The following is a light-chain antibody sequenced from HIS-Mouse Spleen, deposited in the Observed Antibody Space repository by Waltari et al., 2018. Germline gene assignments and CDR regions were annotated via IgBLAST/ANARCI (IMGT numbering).Light chain of an antibody. CDR2: EDS. Sequence: SYELTQPPSVSVSPGQTARITCSGDALPNTYAYWYQQKSGQAPVLVIYEDSQRPSGTPERFSGSSSGTMATLTISGAQVEDEADYYCYSTDSSGNWVFGGGTKLTVL. CDR1: ALPNTY. CDR3: YSTDSSGNWV. V-gene: IGLV3-10*01. J-gene: IGLJ3*02.